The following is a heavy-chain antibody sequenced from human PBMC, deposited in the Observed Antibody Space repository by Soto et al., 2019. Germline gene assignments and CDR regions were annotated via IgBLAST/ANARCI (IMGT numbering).Heavy chain of an antibody. Sequence: QVQLVQSGAEVKKPGASVKVSCEASGYTFSSYHISWVRQASGQGLEWMGWYNPNSNETDYAQKFQGRVTMTGNTSIRTAYMALSSLRSDDTAVYYCVRSGRRSGIDYWGQGTLVTVSS. J-gene: IGHJ4*02. CDR2: YNPNSNET. CDR1: GYTFSSYH. D-gene: IGHD5-12*01. V-gene: IGHV1-8*01. CDR3: VRSGRRSGIDY.